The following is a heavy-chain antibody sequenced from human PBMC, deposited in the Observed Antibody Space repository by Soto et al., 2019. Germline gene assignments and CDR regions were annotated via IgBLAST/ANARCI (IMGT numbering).Heavy chain of an antibody. D-gene: IGHD6-19*01. CDR1: GYTFTSYG. J-gene: IGHJ5*02. CDR3: ARDVSIAVAGNWFDP. CDR2: ISAYNGNT. Sequence: ASVKVSCKASGYTFTSYGISWVRQAPGQGLEWMGWISAYNGNTNYAQKLQGRVTMTTDTSTSTAYMELRSLISDDTAVYYCARDVSIAVAGNWFDPWGQGTLVTVSS. V-gene: IGHV1-18*01.